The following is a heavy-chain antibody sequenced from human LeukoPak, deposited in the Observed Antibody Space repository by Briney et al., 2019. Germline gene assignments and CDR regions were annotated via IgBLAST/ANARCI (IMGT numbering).Heavy chain of an antibody. CDR1: GGSISSYY. CDR2: IYYSGST. J-gene: IGHJ6*02. V-gene: IGHV4-59*08. CDR3: ARGNSARGYSSGWPYYYYGMDV. Sequence: SETLSLTCTVSGGSISSYYWSWIRQPPGKGLEWIGYIYYSGSTNYNPSLKSRVTISVDTSKNQFSLKLSSVTAADTAVYYCARGNSARGYSSGWPYYYYGMDVWGQGTTVTVSS. D-gene: IGHD6-19*01.